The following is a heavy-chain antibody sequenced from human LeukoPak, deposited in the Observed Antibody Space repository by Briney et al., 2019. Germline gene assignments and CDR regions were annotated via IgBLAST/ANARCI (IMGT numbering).Heavy chain of an antibody. CDR3: ARATRIAAVDPYFDY. CDR1: GGSFSGYY. CDR2: IYYSGST. Sequence: SETLSLTCAVYGGSFSGYYWSWIRQPPGKGLEWIGSIYYSGSTYYNPSLKSRVTISVDTSKNQFSLKLNSVTAADTAVYYCARATRIAAVDPYFDYWGQGTLVTVSS. D-gene: IGHD6-13*01. V-gene: IGHV4-34*01. J-gene: IGHJ4*02.